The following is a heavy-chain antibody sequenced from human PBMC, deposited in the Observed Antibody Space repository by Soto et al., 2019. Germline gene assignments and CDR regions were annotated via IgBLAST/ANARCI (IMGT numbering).Heavy chain of an antibody. CDR3: ARQGSGSEYPQYFYYGMDV. CDR2: INPNSGVA. D-gene: IGHD5-12*01. J-gene: IGHJ6*02. Sequence: VELVQSGAEVEKPGAAVRISCKTSGYTFTAYYIHWVRQAPGQGLECMGWINPNSGVANYAQNFQGRVTMTRDTSISTVYMELTKMRSEDTTIYYCARQGSGSEYPQYFYYGMDVWGQGTTAAASS. CDR1: GYTFTAYY. V-gene: IGHV1-2*02.